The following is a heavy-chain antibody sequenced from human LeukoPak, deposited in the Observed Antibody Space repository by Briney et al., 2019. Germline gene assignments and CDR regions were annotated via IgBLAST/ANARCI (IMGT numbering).Heavy chain of an antibody. Sequence: KPSETLSPTCTVAGGSTSSYYGWVVRAPGRERLGGTGRIYTSGSTNNNASLKSRVTISVDKSKNQFSLKLSSVTAADTAVYYCARGHMGLRNYYYYYMDVWGKGTTVTVSS. V-gene: IGHV4-4*07. D-gene: IGHD4-17*01. CDR2: IYTSGST. J-gene: IGHJ6*03. CDR3: ARGHMGLRNYYYYYMDV. CDR1: GGSTSSYY.